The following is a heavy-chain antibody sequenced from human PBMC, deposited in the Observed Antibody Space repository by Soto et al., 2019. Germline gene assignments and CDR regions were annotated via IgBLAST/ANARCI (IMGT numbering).Heavy chain of an antibody. CDR2: ISAYNGNT. J-gene: IGHJ3*02. CDR3: ARVRYGCLDAFDI. D-gene: IGHD5-18*01. CDR1: GYTFTSYG. Sequence: ASVKVSCKASGYTFTSYGISWVRQAPGQGLEWMGWISAYNGNTNYAQKLQGRVTMTTDTSTSTAYMELRSLRSDDTAVFICARVRYGCLDAFDIWGQETMVTVSS. V-gene: IGHV1-18*01.